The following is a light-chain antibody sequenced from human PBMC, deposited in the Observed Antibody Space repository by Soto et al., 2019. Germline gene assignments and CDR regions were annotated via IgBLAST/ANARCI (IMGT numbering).Light chain of an antibody. CDR3: SSYTSRTTLYV. CDR1: NSDVGGYDY. Sequence: QSVLTQPASVSGSPGQSITISCTGTNSDVGGYDYVSWYQQHPGKAPKLIIYEVSNRPSGVSNRFSGSKSGNTASLTISGLQAEDEADYHCSSYTSRTTLYVFGTGTK. CDR2: EVS. V-gene: IGLV2-14*01. J-gene: IGLJ1*01.